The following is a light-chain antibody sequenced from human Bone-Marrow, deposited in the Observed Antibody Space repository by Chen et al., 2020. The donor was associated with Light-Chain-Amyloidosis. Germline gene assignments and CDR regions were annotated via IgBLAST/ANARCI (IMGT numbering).Light chain of an antibody. J-gene: IGLJ1*01. CDR3: SSYTITNTLV. CDR2: EVT. V-gene: IGLV2-14*01. Sequence: QSALTPPASVSGSPGQSITISCTGTSSDVGGDNHVSWYQQHPDKAPKLMIYEVTNRPSWVPDRFAGSKSDNTASLTISGLQTEDEDDYFCSSYTITNTLVFGSGTRVTVL. CDR1: SSDVGGDNH.